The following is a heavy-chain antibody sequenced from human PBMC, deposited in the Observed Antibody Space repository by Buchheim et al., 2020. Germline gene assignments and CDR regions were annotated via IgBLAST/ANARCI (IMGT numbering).Heavy chain of an antibody. J-gene: IGHJ4*02. V-gene: IGHV3-7*01. CDR1: GFTFSNYW. CDR3: ARGSGVRRSYSDLPPSSYFDY. Sequence: EVQLVESGGGLVQPGGSLRLSCSAPGFTFSNYWMSWVRQAPGEGLEWVANIRQDGSEKYHVDSVKGRFIISRDNDFNSLYLQMKSLRAEDTAVYYCARGSGVRRSYSDLPPSSYFDYWGQGSL. CDR2: IRQDGSEK. D-gene: IGHD6-6*01.